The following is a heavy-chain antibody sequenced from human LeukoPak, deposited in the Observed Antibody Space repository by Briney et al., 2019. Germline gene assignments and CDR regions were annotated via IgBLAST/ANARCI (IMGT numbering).Heavy chain of an antibody. CDR1: GYTFTSYD. CDR2: MNPNSGNT. D-gene: IGHD3-10*01. J-gene: IGHJ3*02. V-gene: IGHV1-8*01. Sequence: ASVKVSCKASGYTFTSYDINWVRQATGQGLEWMGWMNPNSGNTGYAQKFQGRVTMTRNTSISTAYMELSSLRSEDTAVYYCARGVDYGSGSYPDAFDIWGQGTMVTVSS. CDR3: ARGVDYGSGSYPDAFDI.